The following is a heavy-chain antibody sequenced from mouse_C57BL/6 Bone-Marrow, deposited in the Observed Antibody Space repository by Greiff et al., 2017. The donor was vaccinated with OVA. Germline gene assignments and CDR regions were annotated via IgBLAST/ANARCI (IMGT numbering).Heavy chain of an antibody. D-gene: IGHD1-1*01. CDR3: ARWTTVVAEDY. CDR2: IYPRSGNT. CDR1: GYTFTSYG. V-gene: IGHV1-81*01. Sequence: QVQLKESGAELARPGASVKLSCKASGYTFTSYGISWVKQRTGQGLEWIGEIYPRSGNTYYNEKFKGKATLTADKSSSTAYMELRSLTSEDSAVYFCARWTTVVAEDYWGQGTTLTVSS. J-gene: IGHJ2*01.